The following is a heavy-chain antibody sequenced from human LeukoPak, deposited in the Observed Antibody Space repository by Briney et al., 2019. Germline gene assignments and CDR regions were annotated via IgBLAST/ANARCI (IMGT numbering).Heavy chain of an antibody. V-gene: IGHV4-4*07. CDR3: ARENSGSYREFDY. CDR1: GCSISSYY. J-gene: IGHJ4*02. D-gene: IGHD1-26*01. Sequence: RASETLSLTCTVSGCSISSYYWSWIRQPAGKGLEWIGRIYTSGSTNYNASLKSRVSMSVDTSKNQFSLKLSSVTAADTAVFYCARENSGSYREFDYWGQGTLVTVSS. CDR2: IYTSGST.